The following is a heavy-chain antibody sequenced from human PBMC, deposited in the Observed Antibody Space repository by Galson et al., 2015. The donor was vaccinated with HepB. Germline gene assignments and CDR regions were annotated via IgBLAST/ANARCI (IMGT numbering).Heavy chain of an antibody. V-gene: IGHV3-48*02. CDR1: GFTFSSYS. Sequence: SLRLSCAASGFTFSSYSMNWVRQAPGKGLEWVSYISSSSSTIYYADSVKGRFTISRDNAKNSLYLQMNSLRDEDTAVYYCARAGDSGYVSDAFDIWGQGTMVTVSS. CDR3: ARAGDSGYVSDAFDI. D-gene: IGHD5-12*01. J-gene: IGHJ3*02. CDR2: ISSSSSTI.